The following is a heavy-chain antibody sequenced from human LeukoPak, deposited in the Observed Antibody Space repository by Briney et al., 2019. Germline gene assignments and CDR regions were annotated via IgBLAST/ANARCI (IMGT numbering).Heavy chain of an antibody. CDR1: GFTFSDYY. V-gene: IGHV3-11*05. J-gene: IGHJ3*01. CDR3: GRDHVVGNSALV. CDR2: ISGSIDYT. Sequence: PGGSLRLSCAASGFTFSDYYMSWIRQAPGKGLEWVSYISGSIDYTIYADPVKGRFTISGDNAKNSLYLQMSSLKAEDTAVYYCGRDHVVGNSALVWGQGTMVTVSS. D-gene: IGHD4-23*01.